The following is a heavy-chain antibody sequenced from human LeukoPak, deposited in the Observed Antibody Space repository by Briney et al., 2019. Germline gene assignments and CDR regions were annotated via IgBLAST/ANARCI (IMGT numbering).Heavy chain of an antibody. CDR1: GYTLTELS. CDR3: ATDVSGLRSLDV. Sequence: ASVKVSCKVSGYTLTELSIHWVRQAPGKGLEWMGGFDPENGETIYAQKFQGRVTMTEDTSTDTAYMELSSLRSEDTAIFYRATDVSGLRSLDVWGQGTTVTVSS. V-gene: IGHV1-24*01. CDR2: FDPENGET. J-gene: IGHJ6*02. D-gene: IGHD3-3*01.